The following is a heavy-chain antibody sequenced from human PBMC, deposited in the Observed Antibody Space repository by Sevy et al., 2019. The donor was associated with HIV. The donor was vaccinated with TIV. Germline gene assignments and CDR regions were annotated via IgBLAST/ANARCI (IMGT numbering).Heavy chain of an antibody. V-gene: IGHV1-3*01. CDR1: GYTFSYYT. CDR3: ARDVYKFCVVCRGEFVY. Sequence: ASVKVSCKTSGYTFSYYTIHWVRQAPGQRLEWMGWINAGNGNTKYSQKFLGRVTFSRDTSARTVYMEVNSLRSEDTAVYYCARDVYKFCVVCRGEFVYWGRGVRVTVSS. D-gene: IGHD3-10*01. J-gene: IGHJ4*02. CDR2: INAGNGNT.